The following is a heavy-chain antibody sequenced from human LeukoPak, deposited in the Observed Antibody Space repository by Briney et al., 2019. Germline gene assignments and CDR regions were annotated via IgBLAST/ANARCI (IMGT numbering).Heavy chain of an antibody. CDR3: ANFGSYVYFDY. V-gene: IGHV3-30*18. CDR2: ISYDGSNK. Sequence: GRSLRLSCAASGFTFSSYGMHWVRQAPGKGLEWVAVISYDGSNKYYADSVKGRFTISRDNSKNTLYLQMNSLRAEDTAVYYCANFGSYVYFDYWGQGTLVTVSS. J-gene: IGHJ4*02. D-gene: IGHD1-26*01. CDR1: GFTFSSYG.